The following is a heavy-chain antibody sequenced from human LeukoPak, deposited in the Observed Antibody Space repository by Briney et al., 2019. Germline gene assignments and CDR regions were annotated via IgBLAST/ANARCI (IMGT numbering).Heavy chain of an antibody. CDR2: ITNDGSST. CDR1: GLTFSSHW. D-gene: IGHD4-17*01. J-gene: IGHJ4*02. CDR3: ARSSDYGDYSNLFDY. V-gene: IGHV3-74*01. Sequence: GGSLRLSCAASGLTFSSHWMHWVRQAPGKGLVWVSRITNDGSSTTYADSVKGRFTISRDNSKNTLYLQMNSLRAEDTAVYYCARSSDYGDYSNLFDYWGQGTLVTVSS.